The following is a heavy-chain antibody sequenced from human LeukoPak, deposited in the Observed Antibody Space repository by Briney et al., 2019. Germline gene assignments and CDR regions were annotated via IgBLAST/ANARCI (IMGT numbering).Heavy chain of an antibody. Sequence: GGSLRLSCAASGFTFSSYWMSWVRQAPGKGLEWVANIKQDGSEKYYVDSVKGRFTISRDNAKNSLYLQMNSLRAEDTAVYYCARDREFDCSGGSCYDAFDIWGQGTMVTVSS. CDR3: ARDREFDCSGGSCYDAFDI. V-gene: IGHV3-7*01. CDR2: IKQDGSEK. J-gene: IGHJ3*02. D-gene: IGHD2-15*01. CDR1: GFTFSSYW.